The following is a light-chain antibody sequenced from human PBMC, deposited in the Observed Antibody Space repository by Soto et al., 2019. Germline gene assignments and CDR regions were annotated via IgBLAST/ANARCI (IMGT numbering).Light chain of an antibody. Sequence: IVLTQSPGTLSLSPGERATLSCRASQSVSSSYLAWYQQKPGQAPRLLIYGASSRATGIPDRFSGGGSGTDFTLTISRLEPEDFAVYYCQQYGSSPITFGPGTKVDIK. V-gene: IGKV3-20*01. CDR3: QQYGSSPIT. J-gene: IGKJ3*01. CDR1: QSVSSSY. CDR2: GAS.